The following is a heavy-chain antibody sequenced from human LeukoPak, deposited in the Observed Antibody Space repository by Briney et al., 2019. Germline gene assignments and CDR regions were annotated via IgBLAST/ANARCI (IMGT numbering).Heavy chain of an antibody. V-gene: IGHV1-24*01. Sequence: ASVKVSCKVSGYTLTELSMHWVRQAPGKGLEWMGGFDPEDGETIYAQKFQGRVTMTEDTSTDTAYMELSSLRSEDTAVYYCATFSLRDSSGWYVLDYWGQGTLVTVSS. J-gene: IGHJ4*02. CDR1: GYTLTELS. CDR3: ATFSLRDSSGWYVLDY. D-gene: IGHD6-19*01. CDR2: FDPEDGET.